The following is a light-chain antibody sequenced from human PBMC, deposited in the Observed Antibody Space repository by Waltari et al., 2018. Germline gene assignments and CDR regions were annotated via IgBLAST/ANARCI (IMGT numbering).Light chain of an antibody. Sequence: QSALTQPASVSGSPGQSIPISCTGSSSDIGSYNYVSCYQQHPDKAPKLIIYDVSERPSGVSRLFAASKSGDTASLIISWLQAEDEADYCCSSYTSSNTWVFGGGTKVTVL. CDR1: SSDIGSYNY. V-gene: IGLV2-14*01. J-gene: IGLJ3*02. CDR2: DVS. CDR3: SSYTSSNTWV.